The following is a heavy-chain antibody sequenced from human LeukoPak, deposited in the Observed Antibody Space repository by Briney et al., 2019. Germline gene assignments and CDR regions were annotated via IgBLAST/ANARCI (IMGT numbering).Heavy chain of an antibody. J-gene: IGHJ4*02. CDR1: GDSISSSSYY. D-gene: IGHD5-18*01. V-gene: IGHV4-39*02. CDR2: IYYSGST. CDR3: AKDERGYSYGSIPRFWDY. Sequence: SETLSLTCTVSGDSISSSSYYWGWIRQPPGKGLGWIGTIYYSGSTYYNPSLKRRVTISVDTSKNQFSLKLSSVTAADTAVYYCAKDERGYSYGSIPRFWDYWGQGTLVTVSS.